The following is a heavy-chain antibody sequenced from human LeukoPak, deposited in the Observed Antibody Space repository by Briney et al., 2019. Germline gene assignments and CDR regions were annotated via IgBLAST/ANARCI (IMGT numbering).Heavy chain of an antibody. Sequence: EASVKVSCKASGGTFSSYAISWVRQAPGQGLEWMGWISTKNGNTKYAQKFQGRVTMTIDTSTSTAYMEVRSLSSDDTAVYYCGRFWSGFATAPPDYWGQGTLVTVSS. CDR2: ISTKNGNT. CDR3: GRFWSGFATAPPDY. V-gene: IGHV1-18*01. D-gene: IGHD3-3*01. CDR1: GGTFSSYA. J-gene: IGHJ4*02.